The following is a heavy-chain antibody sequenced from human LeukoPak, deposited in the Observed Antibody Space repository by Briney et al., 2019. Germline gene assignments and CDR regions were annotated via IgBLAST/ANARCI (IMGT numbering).Heavy chain of an antibody. Sequence: ASVTVSCKASGYTFTGYYMHWVRQAPGQGLEWMGWINPNSGGTKYAQKFQGRVTMTRDTSISTAYMELSRLRSDDTAVYYCASATRFGEAWFDPWGQGTLVTVSS. D-gene: IGHD3-10*01. V-gene: IGHV1-2*02. J-gene: IGHJ5*02. CDR2: INPNSGGT. CDR3: ASATRFGEAWFDP. CDR1: GYTFTGYY.